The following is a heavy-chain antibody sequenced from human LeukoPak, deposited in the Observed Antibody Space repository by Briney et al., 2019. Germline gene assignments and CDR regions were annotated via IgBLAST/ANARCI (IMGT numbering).Heavy chain of an antibody. CDR3: ARGDCSSTSCPDYYYYYMDV. CDR1: GFTFSSYS. J-gene: IGHJ6*03. CDR2: ISSSSSTI. Sequence: GGSLRPSCAASGFTFSSYSMNWVRQAPGKGLEWVSYISSSSSTIYYAGSVKGRFTISRDNAKNSLYLQMNSLRAEDTAVYYCARGDCSSTSCPDYYYYYMDVWGKGTTVTVSS. V-gene: IGHV3-48*01. D-gene: IGHD2-2*01.